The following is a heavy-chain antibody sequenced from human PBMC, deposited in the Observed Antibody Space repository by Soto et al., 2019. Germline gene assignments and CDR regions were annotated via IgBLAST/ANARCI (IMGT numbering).Heavy chain of an antibody. CDR1: GGSISSSSYY. D-gene: IGHD1-26*01. CDR3: ARHVGLRDSGSYDPGDAFDI. Sequence: SETLSLTCTVSGGSISSSSYYWGWIRQPPGKGLEWIGSIYYSGSTYYNPSLKSRVTISVDTSKNQFSLKLSSVTAADTAVYYCARHVGLRDSGSYDPGDAFDIWGQGTMVTVSS. CDR2: IYYSGST. J-gene: IGHJ3*02. V-gene: IGHV4-39*01.